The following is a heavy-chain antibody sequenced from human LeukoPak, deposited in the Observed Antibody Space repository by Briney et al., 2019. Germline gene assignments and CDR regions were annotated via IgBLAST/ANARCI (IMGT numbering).Heavy chain of an antibody. CDR3: ARVMLHYYYGMDV. CDR1: GYTFTNYH. J-gene: IGHJ6*02. V-gene: IGHV1-46*01. CDR2: INPSGGST. Sequence: GASVKVSCKASGYTFTNYHIHWVRQAPGQGLEWMGVINPSGGSTNYPQKLQGRVTMTTDTSTSTGYMELSSLRSDDTAVYYCARVMLHYYYGMDVWGQETTVSVSS. D-gene: IGHD2-8*01.